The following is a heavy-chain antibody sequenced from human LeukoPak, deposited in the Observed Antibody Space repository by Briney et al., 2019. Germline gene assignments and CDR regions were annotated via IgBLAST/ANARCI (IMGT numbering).Heavy chain of an antibody. CDR3: ARRKGSLYGVYYFDY. Sequence: GGSLRLSCAASGFTFSSHWMHWVRQAPGKGLVWVSRINSDGSSTSYADSVKGRFTISRDNAKNTLYLQMNSLRAEDTAVYYCARRKGSLYGVYYFDYWGQGTLVTVSS. D-gene: IGHD1-26*01. CDR2: INSDGSST. V-gene: IGHV3-74*01. CDR1: GFTFSSHW. J-gene: IGHJ4*02.